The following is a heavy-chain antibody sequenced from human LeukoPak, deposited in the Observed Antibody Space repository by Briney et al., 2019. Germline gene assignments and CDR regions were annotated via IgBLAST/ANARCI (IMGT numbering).Heavy chain of an antibody. D-gene: IGHD5-18*01. CDR1: GGSFSGYY. Sequence: PSETLSLTCAIYGGSFSGYYWSWIRQPPGKGLEWIGEVNHIGSTNYSPSLKSRLTISVDTSKNQFSLKLSSVTAADTAVYYCARGRGYSYEVGFDYWGQGTLVTVPS. CDR3: ARGRGYSYEVGFDY. J-gene: IGHJ4*02. CDR2: VNHIGST. V-gene: IGHV4-34*01.